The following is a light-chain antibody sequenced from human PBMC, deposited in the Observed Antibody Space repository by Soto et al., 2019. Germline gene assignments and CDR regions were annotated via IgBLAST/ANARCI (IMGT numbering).Light chain of an antibody. CDR3: QPYNDWPRT. V-gene: IGKV3-15*01. CDR1: QSVSSN. CDR2: AAS. Sequence: ETVMTQAPATLSVSPGERATLSCRASQSVSSNLAWYQQTPGQAPRLLIFAASTRATGIPARFIGSGSGTEFTLTISSLQSEDFAVYYCQPYNDWPRTFGQGTNLQIK. J-gene: IGKJ2*01.